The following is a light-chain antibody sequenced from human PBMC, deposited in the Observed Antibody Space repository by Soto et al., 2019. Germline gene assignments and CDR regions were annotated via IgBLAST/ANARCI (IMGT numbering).Light chain of an antibody. CDR2: GNN. Sequence: QSALTQPPSVSGAPGQTVIISCSGSSSNLGAPYDVNWFRQLPGTVPRLLIYGNNNRPSGVPDRFSGSKSGTSATLGITGFQTGDEADYYCGSWDSSLSAYVFGTGTKVTVL. CDR1: SSNLGAPYD. V-gene: IGLV1-40*01. J-gene: IGLJ1*01. CDR3: GSWDSSLSAYV.